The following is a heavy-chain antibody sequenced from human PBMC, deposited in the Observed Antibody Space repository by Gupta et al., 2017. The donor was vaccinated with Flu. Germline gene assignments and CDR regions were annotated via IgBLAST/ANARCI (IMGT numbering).Heavy chain of an antibody. CDR3: SIGLVKYRMSAQADDFYMDV. V-gene: IGHV1-24*01. Sequence: QVNLVQSGAEVKKPGASVKVSCKVSGDTLTAVSMHWVRQAPGKGLEWMGYIDREDNEVTYAQKFQGRGTLTEDTSTDTAYIELSSLRPDDTAVYYCSIGLVKYRMSAQADDFYMDVWGKGTPVTVSS. J-gene: IGHJ6*03. CDR2: IDREDNEV. D-gene: IGHD3/OR15-3a*01. CDR1: GDTLTAVS.